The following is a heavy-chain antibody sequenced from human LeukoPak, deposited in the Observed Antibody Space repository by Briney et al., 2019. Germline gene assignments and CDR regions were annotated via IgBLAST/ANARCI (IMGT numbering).Heavy chain of an antibody. CDR3: ASTPSGSSAWYYFDK. V-gene: IGHV4-39*01. Sequence: SETLSLTCTVSGGSISSSSDYGGWIRQPPGKGLEWIGSIYYSGNTYYNPSLKSRVTISVDTSKKQFSLKLSSVTAADTAVYYCASTPSGSSAWYYFDKWGQGTLVTVSS. CDR1: GGSISSSSDY. J-gene: IGHJ4*02. D-gene: IGHD6-19*01. CDR2: IYYSGNT.